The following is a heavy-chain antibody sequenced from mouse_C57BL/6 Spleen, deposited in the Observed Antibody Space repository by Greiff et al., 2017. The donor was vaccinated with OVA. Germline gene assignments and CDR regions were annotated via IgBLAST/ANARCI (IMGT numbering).Heavy chain of an antibody. CDR1: GFSLTSYG. CDR2: IWSGGST. V-gene: IGHV2-2*01. CDR3: ARNWGYGSSPFAY. Sequence: VKLVESGPGLVQPSQSLSITCTVSGFSLTSYGVHWVRQSPGKGLEWLGVIWSGGSTDYNAAFISRLSISKDNSKSQVFFKMNSLQADDTAIYYCARNWGYGSSPFAYWGQGTLVTVSA. D-gene: IGHD1-1*01. J-gene: IGHJ3*01.